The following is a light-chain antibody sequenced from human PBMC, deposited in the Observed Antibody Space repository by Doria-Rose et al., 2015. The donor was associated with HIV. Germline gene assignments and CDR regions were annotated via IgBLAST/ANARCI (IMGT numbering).Light chain of an antibody. J-gene: IGKJ3*01. Sequence: TQSPESLGMSLGERATLNCKSNQSLLYTSKNYLAWYQQKPGQPPKLLNYWASTRQSGVPARFSGSGSGTDFTLTISSLEAEDVAVYYCQQYYDTPSFGPGTTVDIK. CDR2: WAS. CDR3: QQYYDTPS. V-gene: IGKV4-1*01. CDR1: QSLLYTSKNY.